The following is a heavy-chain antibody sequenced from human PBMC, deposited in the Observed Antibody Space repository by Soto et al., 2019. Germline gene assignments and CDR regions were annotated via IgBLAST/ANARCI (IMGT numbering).Heavy chain of an antibody. CDR3: ASGCSSTSCQRGYYYYGMDV. J-gene: IGHJ6*02. D-gene: IGHD2-2*01. Sequence: ASVKVSCKASGGTFSSYAISWVRQAPGQGLEWMGGIIPIFGTANYAQKFQGRVTITADESTSTAYMELSSLRSEDTAVYYCASGCSSTSCQRGYYYYGMDVWGQGTTVTVSS. CDR2: IIPIFGTA. CDR1: GGTFSSYA. V-gene: IGHV1-69*13.